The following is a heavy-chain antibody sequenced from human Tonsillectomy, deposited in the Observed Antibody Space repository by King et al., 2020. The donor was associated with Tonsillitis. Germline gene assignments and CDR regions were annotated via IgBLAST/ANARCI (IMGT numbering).Heavy chain of an antibody. J-gene: IGHJ4*02. CDR2: IKSNAGGGTT. CDR3: TADSDAVGYGEFDY. CDR1: GFSFNTAW. Sequence: VQLVESGGGLVKPVGSLRLSCAASGFSFNTAWMTWVRQAPGKGLEWVGRIKSNAGGGTTEYAAPVKDRFTISRDDSKNTLYVQMDSLKTEDTAVYYCTADSDAVGYGEFDYWGQGTLATVSS. D-gene: IGHD2-8*02. V-gene: IGHV3-15*01.